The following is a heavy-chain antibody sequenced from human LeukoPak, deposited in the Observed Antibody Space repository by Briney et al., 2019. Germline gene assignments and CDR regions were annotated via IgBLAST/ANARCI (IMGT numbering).Heavy chain of an antibody. V-gene: IGHV4-39*01. J-gene: IGHJ4*02. CDR1: GGSISSSPYY. CDR3: ARRTFPLYFDY. D-gene: IGHD2/OR15-2a*01. CDR2: FSYSGST. Sequence: PSETLSLTCTVFGGSISSSPYYWDWVRQPPGKGLEWIGSFSYSGSTYYNPSLKSRVTISVDTSKNQFSLRLSSVTAADTAMFYCARRTFPLYFDYWGQGTLVTVSS.